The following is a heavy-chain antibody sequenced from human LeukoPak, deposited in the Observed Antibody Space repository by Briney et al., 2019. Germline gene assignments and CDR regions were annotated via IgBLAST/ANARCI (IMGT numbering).Heavy chain of an antibody. D-gene: IGHD3-10*01. CDR2: INHSGST. Sequence: SETLSLTCAVYGGSFSGYYWSWIRQPPGKGLEWIGEINHSGSTNYNPSLKSRVTISVDTSKNQFSLNLSSVTAADTAVYYCARDKVTMVRGVIITERKYYYMDVWGKGTTVTISS. CDR3: ARDKVTMVRGVIITERKYYYMDV. J-gene: IGHJ6*03. CDR1: GGSFSGYY. V-gene: IGHV4-34*01.